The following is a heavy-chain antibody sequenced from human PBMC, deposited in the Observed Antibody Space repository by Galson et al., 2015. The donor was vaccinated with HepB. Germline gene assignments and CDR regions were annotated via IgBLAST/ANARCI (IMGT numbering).Heavy chain of an antibody. V-gene: IGHV1-18*01. CDR1: GYTFTSYG. Sequence: SVKVSCKASGYTFTSYGISWVRQAPGQGLEWMGWISAYNGNTNYAQKLQGRVTMTTDTSTSTAYMELRSLRSDDTAVYYCARDSAGVVVPAAIQLGYYYYGMDVWGQGTTVTVSS. CDR3: ARDSAGVVVPAAIQLGYYYYGMDV. J-gene: IGHJ6*02. D-gene: IGHD2-2*01. CDR2: ISAYNGNT.